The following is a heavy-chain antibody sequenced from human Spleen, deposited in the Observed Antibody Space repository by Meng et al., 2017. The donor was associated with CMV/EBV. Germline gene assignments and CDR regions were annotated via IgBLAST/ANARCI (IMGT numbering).Heavy chain of an antibody. Sequence: SETLSLTCTISNDPSINYHYWTWIRQPPGKGLEWLGYTSRTGNTHYNPSLKTRLTITLDTSNNQFSLRVNSVTAADSAIYYCARDARGDALPHYWGQGTLVTVSS. CDR2: TSRTGNT. J-gene: IGHJ4*02. D-gene: IGHD3-16*01. V-gene: IGHV4-59*11. CDR3: ARDARGDALPHY. CDR1: NDPSINYHY.